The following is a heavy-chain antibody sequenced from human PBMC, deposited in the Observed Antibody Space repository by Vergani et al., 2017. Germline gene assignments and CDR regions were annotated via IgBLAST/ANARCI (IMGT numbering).Heavy chain of an antibody. D-gene: IGHD3-10*01. CDR1: GYSFTSYW. CDR3: ARSMVRGVTTIHPFDY. V-gene: IGHV5-51*01. J-gene: IGHJ4*02. CDR2: IYPGDSDT. Sequence: EVQLVQSGAEVKKPGESLKISCKGSGYSFTSYWIGWVRQMPGKGLEWMGIIYPGDSDTRYSPSFQGQVNISADKSIITAYLQWSSLKASDTAMYYCARSMVRGVTTIHPFDYWGQGTLVTVSS.